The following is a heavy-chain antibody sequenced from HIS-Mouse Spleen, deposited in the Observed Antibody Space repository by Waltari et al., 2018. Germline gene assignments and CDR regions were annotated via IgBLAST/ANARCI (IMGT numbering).Heavy chain of an antibody. V-gene: IGHV1-8*01. J-gene: IGHJ3*02. CDR1: GYTFTSYD. CDR2: MNPNSGNT. Sequence: QVQLVQSGAEVKKPGASVKVSCKASGYTFTSYDSNWVRQATGQGLEWMGLMNPNSGNTGHAQKFQGRVTMTRNTSISTAYMELSSLRSEDTAVYYCARWEYCSGGSCQSAFDIWGQGTMVTVSS. CDR3: ARWEYCSGGSCQSAFDI. D-gene: IGHD2-15*01.